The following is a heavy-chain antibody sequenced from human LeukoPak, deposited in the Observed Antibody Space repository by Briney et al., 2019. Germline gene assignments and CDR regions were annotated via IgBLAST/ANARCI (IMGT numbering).Heavy chain of an antibody. CDR3: ARASYGYRGFDY. V-gene: IGHV4-59*01. Sequence: SETLSLTCTVSGGSISSYYWSWIRQPPGKGLEWIGYIYYSGGTNYNPSLKSRVTISVDTSKNQFSLKLSSVTAADTAVYYCARASYGYRGFDYWGQGTLVTVSS. D-gene: IGHD5-18*01. CDR1: GGSISSYY. CDR2: IYYSGGT. J-gene: IGHJ4*02.